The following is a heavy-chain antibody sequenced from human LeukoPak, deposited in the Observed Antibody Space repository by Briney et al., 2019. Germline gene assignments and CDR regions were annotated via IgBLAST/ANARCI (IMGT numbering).Heavy chain of an antibody. CDR1: GYTFTSYG. J-gene: IGHJ4*02. CDR2: ISAYNGNT. D-gene: IGHD2-8*01. CDR3: ARGGCTNGVCYLRNKVYDY. V-gene: IGHV1-18*01. Sequence: ASVKVSCKASGYTFTSYGISWVRQAPGQGLEWMGWISAYNGNTNYAQKLQGRVTMTTDTSTSTAYMELRSLRSDDTAVYYCARGGCTNGVCYLRNKVYDYWGQGTLATVSS.